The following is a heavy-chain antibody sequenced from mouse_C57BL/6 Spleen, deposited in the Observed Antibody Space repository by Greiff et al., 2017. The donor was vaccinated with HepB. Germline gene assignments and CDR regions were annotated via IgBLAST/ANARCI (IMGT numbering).Heavy chain of an antibody. V-gene: IGHV5-9-1*02. CDR3: TRGLYGSSLFDY. Sequence: EVMLVESGEGLVKPGGSLKLSCAASGFTFSSYAMSWVRQTPEKRLEWVAYISSGGDYIYYADTVKGRFTISRDNARNTLYLQMSSLKSEDTAMYYCTRGLYGSSLFDYWGQGTTLTVSS. CDR2: ISSGGDYI. D-gene: IGHD1-1*01. CDR1: GFTFSSYA. J-gene: IGHJ2*01.